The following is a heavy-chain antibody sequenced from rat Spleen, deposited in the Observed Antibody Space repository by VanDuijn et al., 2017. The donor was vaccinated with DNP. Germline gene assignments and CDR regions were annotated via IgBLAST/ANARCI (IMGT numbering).Heavy chain of an antibody. D-gene: IGHD1-11*01. CDR3: ATGKKTTGTPFDY. V-gene: IGHV5S13*01. CDR1: GFTFSNYG. Sequence: EVQLVESGGGLVQPGRSLKLSCAVSGFTFSNYGMAWVRQAPTKGLEWVASITNSGGNTYYRDSVKGRFTISRDNAKSTLYLQMDSLRSEDTATYYCATGKKTTGTPFDYWGQGVMVTVSS. J-gene: IGHJ2*01. CDR2: ITNSGGNT.